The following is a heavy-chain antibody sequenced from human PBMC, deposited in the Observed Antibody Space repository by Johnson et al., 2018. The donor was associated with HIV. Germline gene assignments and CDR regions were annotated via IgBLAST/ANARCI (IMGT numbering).Heavy chain of an antibody. J-gene: IGHJ3*02. D-gene: IGHD5-24*01. Sequence: EVQLVESGGGLVKPGGSLRLSCAASGFTFSRYWMHWVRQAPGKGLVWVSHFNTDGSTTSYADSVKGRFTISRDNAKNTLYLQMNSLRAEDTAVYYCAFPTGATTAFDIWGQGTMVTVSS. CDR1: GFTFSRYW. V-gene: IGHV3-74*02. CDR3: AFPTGATTAFDI. CDR2: FNTDGSTT.